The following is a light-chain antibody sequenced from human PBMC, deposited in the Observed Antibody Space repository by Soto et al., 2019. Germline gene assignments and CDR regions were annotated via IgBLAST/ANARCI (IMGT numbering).Light chain of an antibody. J-gene: IGLJ3*02. CDR3: CSYAGSNTWV. Sequence: QSALTQPASVSGSPGQSITLTCTGTSSDVGSYDLVSWYQQHPGKAPKIMIYDVSKRPSGVSNRFSGSKSGNAASLTISGLQAEDEADYYCCSYAGSNTWVFGGGTKLTVL. V-gene: IGLV2-23*02. CDR2: DVS. CDR1: SSDVGSYDL.